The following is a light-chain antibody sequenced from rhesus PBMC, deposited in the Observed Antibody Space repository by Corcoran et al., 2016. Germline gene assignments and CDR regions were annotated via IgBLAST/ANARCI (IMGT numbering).Light chain of an antibody. V-gene: IGKV1-22*01. J-gene: IGKJ2*01. CDR1: QSISSW. CDR2: SAS. CDR3: QQYSSSPYR. Sequence: DIQMTQSPSSLSASVGDTVTLTCRASQSISSWFAWYQQKPGKAPKFLIYSASSLQTGVPSRFGGSGSGTEFTLTISSLQAEDFATYYCQQYSSSPYRFGQGTKVEIK.